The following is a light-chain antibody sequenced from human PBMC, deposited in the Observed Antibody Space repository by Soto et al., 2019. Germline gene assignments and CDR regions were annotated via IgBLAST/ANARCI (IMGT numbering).Light chain of an antibody. CDR3: LEHSLYPLLT. Sequence: DIRMTQSPSSLSASVGDRVTITCRASQDIRNDLGWYQQKPGRAPRRLIYAASNLQSGVPSRFSGSGSGTEFTLTINSXQPEDFATYYCLEHSLYPLLTFGGGTKVDIK. J-gene: IGKJ4*01. CDR2: AAS. CDR1: QDIRND. V-gene: IGKV1-17*01.